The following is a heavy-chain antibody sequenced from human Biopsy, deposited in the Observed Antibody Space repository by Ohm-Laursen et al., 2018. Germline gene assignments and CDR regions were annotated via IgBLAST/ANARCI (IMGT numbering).Heavy chain of an antibody. CDR3: ATKLTGYFHH. V-gene: IGHV1-69*06. CDR2: NIPILGTG. J-gene: IGHJ1*01. CDR1: GGTFSNYG. D-gene: IGHD3-9*01. Sequence: SVKVSCKPPGGTFSNYGVNWVRQAPGQGLEWLGGNIPILGTGNYAQKFQDRVTVAADTSTSTATMELRSQRSDDTAVYYCATKLTGYFHHWGQGTLVIVSS.